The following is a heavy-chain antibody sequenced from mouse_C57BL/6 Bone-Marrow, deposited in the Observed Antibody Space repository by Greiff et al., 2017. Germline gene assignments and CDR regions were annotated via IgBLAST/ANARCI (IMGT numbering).Heavy chain of an antibody. D-gene: IGHD1-1*01. CDR1: GYTFTDYN. J-gene: IGHJ4*01. CDR2: INPNNGGT. CDR3: ARGRCITTVVANYAMDY. V-gene: IGHV1-22*01. Sequence: VQLQQSGPELVKPGASVKMSCKASGYTFTDYNMHWVKQSHGKSLEWIGYINPNNGGTSYNQKFKGKATLTVNKSSSTAYMELRSLTSEDSAVYYCARGRCITTVVANYAMDYWGQGTSVTVSS.